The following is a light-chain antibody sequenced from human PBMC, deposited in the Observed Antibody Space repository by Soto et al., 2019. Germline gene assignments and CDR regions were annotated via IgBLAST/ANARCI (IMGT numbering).Light chain of an antibody. J-gene: IGLJ3*02. V-gene: IGLV2-14*01. CDR2: EVT. Sequence: QSALTQPASVSGSPGQSITISCTGTSSDIGGHDYVSWYQHFPDNAPKLILYEVTQRPSGVSPRFSGSKSGNTASLTISGLQSEDESYYYCSSYTTTATLLFGGGTKVTVL. CDR1: SSDIGGHDY. CDR3: SSYTTTATLL.